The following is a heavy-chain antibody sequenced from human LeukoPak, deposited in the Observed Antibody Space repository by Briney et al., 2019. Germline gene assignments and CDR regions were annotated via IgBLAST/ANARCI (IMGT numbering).Heavy chain of an antibody. J-gene: IGHJ6*03. V-gene: IGHV1-8*01. CDR3: ASHRSVSQAESVDYYMDV. Sequence: SVTVSCKASAYTFTTYDINWVRQATGQGLDWMGWLNPNSGNTVYAQKFQDRVTMTRTTSIRTAYIELSTLTPEDTAVYYCASHRSVSQAESVDYYMDVWGKGTTVTVSS. CDR2: LNPNSGNT. D-gene: IGHD2-21*01. CDR1: AYTFTTYD.